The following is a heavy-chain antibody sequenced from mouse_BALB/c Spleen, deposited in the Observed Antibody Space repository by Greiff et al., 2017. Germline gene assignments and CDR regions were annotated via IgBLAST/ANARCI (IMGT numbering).Heavy chain of an antibody. V-gene: IGHV2-9*02. J-gene: IGHJ3*01. CDR2: IWAGGST. D-gene: IGHD2-14*01. CDR1: GFSLTSYG. CDR3: ARDPYRYDGFAY. Sequence: VKVVESGPGLVAPSQSLSITCTVSGFSLTSYGVHWVRQPPGKGLEWLGVIWAGGSTNYNSALMSRLSISKDNSKSQVFLKMNSLQTDDTAMYYCARDPYRYDGFAYWGQGTLVTVSA.